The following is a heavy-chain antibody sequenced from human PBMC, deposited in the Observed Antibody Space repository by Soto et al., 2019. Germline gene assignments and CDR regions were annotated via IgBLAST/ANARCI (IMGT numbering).Heavy chain of an antibody. CDR3: ARPVAGTGNWFDP. CDR2: ISSSSSYI. V-gene: IGHV3-21*01. J-gene: IGHJ5*02. D-gene: IGHD6-19*01. Sequence: GGSLRLSCAASGFTFSSYSMNWVRQAPGKGLEWVSSISSSSSYIYYADSVKGRFTISRDNAKNSLYLQMNSLRAEDTAVYYCARPVAGTGNWFDPWGQGTLGTVSS. CDR1: GFTFSSYS.